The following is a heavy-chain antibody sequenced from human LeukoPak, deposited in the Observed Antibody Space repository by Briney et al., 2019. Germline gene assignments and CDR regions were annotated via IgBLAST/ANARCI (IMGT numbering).Heavy chain of an antibody. CDR2: MYTGGGR. CDR1: GFSVSNY. CDR3: TRGQSYCGADCYSD. V-gene: IGHV3-66*01. Sequence: GGSLRLSCAASGFSVSNYMSWVRQPPGKGLEWVSVMYTGGGRYYGDSVKGRFTISRDNSENTVFLQMNSLRVEDTALYYCTRGQSYCGADCYSDWGQGTLVTVSS. J-gene: IGHJ4*02. D-gene: IGHD2-21*02.